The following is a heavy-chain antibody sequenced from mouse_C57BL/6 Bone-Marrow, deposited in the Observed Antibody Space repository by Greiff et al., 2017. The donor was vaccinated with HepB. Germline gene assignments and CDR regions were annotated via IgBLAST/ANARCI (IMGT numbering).Heavy chain of an antibody. J-gene: IGHJ4*01. CDR2: INPNYGTT. CDR1: SYSFTDYN. CDR3: ARCYYGSPYYYAMDY. Sequence: EVQLQQSGPELVKPGASVKISCKASSYSFTDYNMNWVKQSNGKSLEWIGVINPNYGTTSYNQKFKGKATLTVDQSSSTAYMQLNSLTSEDSAVYYCARCYYGSPYYYAMDYWGQGTSVTVSS. D-gene: IGHD1-1*01. V-gene: IGHV1-39*01.